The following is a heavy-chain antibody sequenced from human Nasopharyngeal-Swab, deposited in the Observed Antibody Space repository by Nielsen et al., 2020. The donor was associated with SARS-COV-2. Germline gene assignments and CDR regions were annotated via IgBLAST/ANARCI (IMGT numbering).Heavy chain of an antibody. D-gene: IGHD1/OR15-1a*01. CDR3: ARGARTGQFHFDY. Sequence: GESLKISCAASGFIFSNYAMSWVRQAPGKGLEWVSTINNRGDDTHYVDSVRGRFTVFRDNSKNTLYLQMNSLRAEDTAAYYCARGARTGQFHFDYWGQGTLVTVSS. CDR2: INNRGDDT. CDR1: GFIFSNYA. V-gene: IGHV3-23*01. J-gene: IGHJ4*02.